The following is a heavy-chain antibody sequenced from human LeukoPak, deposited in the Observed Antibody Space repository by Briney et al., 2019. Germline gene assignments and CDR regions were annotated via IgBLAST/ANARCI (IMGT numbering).Heavy chain of an antibody. D-gene: IGHD2-2*01. CDR2: IRYDGSNK. Sequence: GGSLRLSCAASGFTFSSYGMRWVRQAPGKGLEWVAFIRYDGSNKYYADSVKGRFTISRDNSKNTLYLQMNSLRAEDTAVYYCAKDVVYCSSTSCYGRGYFDYWGQGTLVTVSS. CDR3: AKDVVYCSSTSCYGRGYFDY. J-gene: IGHJ4*02. CDR1: GFTFSSYG. V-gene: IGHV3-30*02.